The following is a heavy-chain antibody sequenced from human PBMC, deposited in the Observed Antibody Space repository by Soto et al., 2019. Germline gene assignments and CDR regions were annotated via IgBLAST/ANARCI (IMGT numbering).Heavy chain of an antibody. CDR1: GFTFSSYS. Sequence: EVQLVESGGGLVKPGGSLRLSCAASGFTFSSYSMNWVRQAPGKGLEWVSSISSSSSYIYYADSVKGRFTISRDNAKNSLYLQMNSLRAEDTAVYYCARDRFGQWLAHKPLLYYWGQGTLVTVSS. CDR3: ARDRFGQWLAHKPLLYY. J-gene: IGHJ4*02. CDR2: ISSSSSYI. V-gene: IGHV3-21*01. D-gene: IGHD6-19*01.